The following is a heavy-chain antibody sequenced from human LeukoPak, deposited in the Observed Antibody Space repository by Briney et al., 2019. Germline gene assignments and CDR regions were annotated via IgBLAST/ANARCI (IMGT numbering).Heavy chain of an antibody. CDR3: VRTPPNWGFDY. V-gene: IGHV1-8*02. J-gene: IGHJ4*02. CDR1: GYTFTSYG. Sequence: ASVKVSCKASGYTFTSYGISWVRQATGQGLEWLGWMSPNSGDTGYAQKFQGRVTMTSDSSISTAYMELSSLRSEDTAIYYCVRTPPNWGFDYWGQGTLVTVSS. D-gene: IGHD7-27*01. CDR2: MSPNSGDT.